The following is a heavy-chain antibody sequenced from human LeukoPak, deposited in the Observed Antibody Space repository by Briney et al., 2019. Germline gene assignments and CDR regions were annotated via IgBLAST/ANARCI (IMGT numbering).Heavy chain of an antibody. D-gene: IGHD2-15*01. V-gene: IGHV1-2*02. J-gene: IGHJ5*02. Sequence: ASVKVSCKASGYTFTGYYMHWVRQAPGQGLEWMGWINPNSGGTNYAQKFQGRVTMTRDTSISTAYMELSRLRSDDTAVYYCARDRRVVAALRGWFDPWGQGTLVTVSS. CDR1: GYTFTGYY. CDR3: ARDRRVVAALRGWFDP. CDR2: INPNSGGT.